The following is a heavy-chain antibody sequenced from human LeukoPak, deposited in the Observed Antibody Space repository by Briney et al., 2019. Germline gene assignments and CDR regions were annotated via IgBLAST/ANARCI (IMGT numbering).Heavy chain of an antibody. D-gene: IGHD3-10*01. CDR2: ISWNSGSI. CDR1: GFTFDDYA. V-gene: IGHV3-9*01. Sequence: GGSLRLSCAASGFTFDDYAMHWVRQAPGKGLEWVSGISWNSGSIGYADSVKGRFTISRDNAKNSLYLQMNSLRAEDTALYYCAKDTPSGGSAEGFDYWGQGTQVTVSS. CDR3: AKDTPSGGSAEGFDY. J-gene: IGHJ4*02.